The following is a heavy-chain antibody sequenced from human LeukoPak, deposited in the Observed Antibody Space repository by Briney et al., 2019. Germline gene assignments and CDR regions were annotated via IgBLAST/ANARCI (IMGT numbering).Heavy chain of an antibody. V-gene: IGHV4-38-2*01. CDR3: ARHSRPANWFDP. CDR2: IYHSGST. J-gene: IGHJ5*02. CDR1: GYSISSGYY. Sequence: ASETRSLTCAVSGYSISSGYYWGWIRQPPGKGLEWIGSIYHSGSTYYNPSLKSRVTISVDTSKNQFSLKLSSVTAADTAVYYCARHSRPANWFDPWGQGTLVTVSS.